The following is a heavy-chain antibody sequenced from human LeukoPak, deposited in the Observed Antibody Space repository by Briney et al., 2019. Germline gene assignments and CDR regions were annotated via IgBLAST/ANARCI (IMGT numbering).Heavy chain of an antibody. D-gene: IGHD2-15*01. V-gene: IGHV3-23*01. CDR3: ARMGGGTFGDC. J-gene: IGHJ4*02. CDR1: RYTFSTYA. CDR2: ISVDGYST. Sequence: GGSLRLSCAASRYTFSTYALSWVRRVPGKGLEWVSSISVDGYSTYYADSVKGRFTISRDNSKNTLYLQMNSLRAEDTALYYCARMGGGTFGDCWGQGTLVTVSS.